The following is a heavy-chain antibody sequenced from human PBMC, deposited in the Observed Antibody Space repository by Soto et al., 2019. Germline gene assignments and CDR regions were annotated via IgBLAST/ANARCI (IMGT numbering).Heavy chain of an antibody. CDR3: ARDLGRWIQLWSDLYY. CDR1: GYTSTSYA. D-gene: IGHD5-18*01. CDR2: INAGNGNT. J-gene: IGHJ4*02. Sequence: ASVKVSCKASGYTSTSYAMHWVRQAPGQRLEWMGWINAGNGNTKYSQKFQGRVTITRDTSASTAYMELSSLRSEDTAVYYCARDLGRWIQLWSDLYYWGQGTLVTVSS. V-gene: IGHV1-3*01.